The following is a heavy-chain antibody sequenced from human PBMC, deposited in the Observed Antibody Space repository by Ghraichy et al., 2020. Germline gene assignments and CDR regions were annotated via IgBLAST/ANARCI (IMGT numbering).Heavy chain of an antibody. V-gene: IGHV1-24*01. D-gene: IGHD3-16*02. J-gene: IGHJ4*02. CDR1: GYTLTELS. CDR3: ASDPALLFGEFSSPAN. Sequence: ASVKVSCKVSGYTLTELSMHWVRQAPGKGLEWMGGFDPEDGETIYEQKFQGRVTMTEDTSTDTAYMELSSLRSADTAVYYCASDPALLFGEFSSPANWGQGTLVTVSS. CDR2: FDPEDGET.